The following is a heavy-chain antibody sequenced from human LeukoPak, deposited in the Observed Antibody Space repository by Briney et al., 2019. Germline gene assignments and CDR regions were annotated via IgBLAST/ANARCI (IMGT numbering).Heavy chain of an antibody. CDR1: GGSISSYY. CDR2: IYTNGGT. CDR3: AREYSSSWYPEEY. J-gene: IGHJ4*02. Sequence: PSETLSLTCTASGGSISSYYWSWIRQPAGKGLERIGRIYTNGGTTYNPSLKSRVTMSIDTSKNQFSLKLSSVTAADTAVYYCAREYSSSWYPEEYWGQGTLVTVSS. V-gene: IGHV4-4*07. D-gene: IGHD6-13*01.